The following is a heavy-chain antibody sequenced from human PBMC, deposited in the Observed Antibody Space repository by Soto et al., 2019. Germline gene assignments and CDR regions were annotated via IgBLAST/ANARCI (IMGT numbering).Heavy chain of an antibody. D-gene: IGHD1-1*01. V-gene: IGHV1-2*02. Sequence: ASVKVSCKASGYTFTGYYMHWVRQAPGQGLEWMGWINPNSGGTNYAQKFQGRVTMTRDTSISTAYMELSRLRSDDTAVYYCARDRVQLERSYYYYGMDVWGQGTTVTV. CDR3: ARDRVQLERSYYYYGMDV. CDR1: GYTFTGYY. J-gene: IGHJ6*02. CDR2: INPNSGGT.